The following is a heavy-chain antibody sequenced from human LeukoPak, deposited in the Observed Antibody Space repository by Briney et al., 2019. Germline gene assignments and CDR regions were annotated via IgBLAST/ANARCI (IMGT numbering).Heavy chain of an antibody. J-gene: IGHJ3*02. CDR1: GFSFSDYY. CDR3: ASAGTTFDI. D-gene: IGHD2-2*01. Sequence: GGSLRLSCAASGFSFSDYYMSWVRQAPGKGLEWVAFIRDGASPIYYADSVKGRCTISRDNAKKSLYLQMNSLRADDTAVYYCASAGTTFDIWGQGTMVTVPS. V-gene: IGHV3-11*01. CDR2: IRDGASPI.